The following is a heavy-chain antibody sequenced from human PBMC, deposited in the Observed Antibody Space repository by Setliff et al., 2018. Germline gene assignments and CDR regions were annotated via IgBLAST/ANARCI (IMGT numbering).Heavy chain of an antibody. J-gene: IGHJ4*02. D-gene: IGHD3-16*01. CDR1: GDTFSTYA. Sequence: SVKVSCKASGDTFSTYALSWVRQAPGQGLEWMGRLIPILGKTNYAESFQGRVLITADRSTNTVQMQLSSLRSEDTAIYYCARELRSPFWHIDYWGQGSLVTVSS. V-gene: IGHV1-69*13. CDR3: ARELRSPFWHIDY. CDR2: LIPILGKT.